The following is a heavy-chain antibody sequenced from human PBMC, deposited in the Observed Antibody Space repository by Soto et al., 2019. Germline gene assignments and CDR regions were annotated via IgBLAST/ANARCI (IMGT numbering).Heavy chain of an antibody. Sequence: ASVKVSCKASGYTFTNYAINWVRQAPGQGLEWMGWISAYNGNPNYAQKLQDRVTMTTDTSTSTVYVEMRSLRSDDTAVYYCASSPITMVRGIDYGMDVWGQGTTVSVS. V-gene: IGHV1-18*01. CDR1: GYTFTNYA. J-gene: IGHJ6*02. CDR3: ASSPITMVRGIDYGMDV. CDR2: ISAYNGNP. D-gene: IGHD3-10*01.